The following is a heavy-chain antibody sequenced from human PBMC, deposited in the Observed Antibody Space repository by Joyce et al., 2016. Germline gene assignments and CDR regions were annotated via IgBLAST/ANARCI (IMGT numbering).Heavy chain of an antibody. Sequence: EVHLVESGGGLVQPGGSLRLSCAASGFTFSAYWMTWVRQAPGKGLDWVATIKEGGTEKFYVDSGKGRFTISRDNAENSVYLQMNSLRAEDTAVYYCVRDPFDYWGQGAVVTVSS. V-gene: IGHV3-7*04. CDR1: GFTFSAYW. J-gene: IGHJ4*02. CDR3: VRDPFDY. CDR2: IKEGGTEK.